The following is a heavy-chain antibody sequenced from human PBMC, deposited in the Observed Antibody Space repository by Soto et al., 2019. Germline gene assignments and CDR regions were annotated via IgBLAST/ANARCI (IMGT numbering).Heavy chain of an antibody. Sequence: PGGSLRLSCAASGFTFDDYAMHWVRQAPGKGLEWVSGISWNGDSMAYADSVKGRFTISRDNAKNSLYLQMNSLRPEDAALYYCVKDTYILVGATHLDSWGQGTLVTVSS. CDR1: GFTFDDYA. CDR3: VKDTYILVGATHLDS. D-gene: IGHD1-26*01. J-gene: IGHJ4*02. V-gene: IGHV3-9*01. CDR2: ISWNGDSM.